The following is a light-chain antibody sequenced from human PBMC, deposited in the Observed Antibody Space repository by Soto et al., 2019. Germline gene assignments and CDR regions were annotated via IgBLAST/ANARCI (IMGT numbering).Light chain of an antibody. CDR1: SSDVGGYIY. J-gene: IGLJ1*01. Sequence: QSALTQPPSASGSLGQSVTISCTGTSSDVGGYIYVSWYQQHPGKAPKNIIYEVSRRPSGVPERFSGSKSGNTASLTISGLQADDEGDYYCSSKTSSSSPFVFGTGTKVTVL. V-gene: IGLV2-8*01. CDR2: EVS. CDR3: SSKTSSSSPFV.